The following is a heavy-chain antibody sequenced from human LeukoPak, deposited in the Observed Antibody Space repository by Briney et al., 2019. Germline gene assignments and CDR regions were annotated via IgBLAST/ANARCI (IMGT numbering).Heavy chain of an antibody. CDR3: AKIQLWLMGAFDI. J-gene: IGHJ3*02. CDR2: IATDGSTT. D-gene: IGHD5-18*01. V-gene: IGHV3-74*01. CDR1: GFTFSNYW. Sequence: GGSLRLSCAASGFTFSNYWMHWVRQAPGKGLVWVSRIATDGSTTGYADSVKGRFTISRDNARNTLYLEMNSLSAEDTAVYYCAKIQLWLMGAFDIWGQGTMVTVSS.